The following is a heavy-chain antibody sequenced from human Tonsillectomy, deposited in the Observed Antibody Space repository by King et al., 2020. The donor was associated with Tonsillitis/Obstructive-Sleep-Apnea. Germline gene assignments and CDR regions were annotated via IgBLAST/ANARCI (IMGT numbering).Heavy chain of an antibody. D-gene: IGHD5-24*01. CDR2: ISYDGSNK. J-gene: IGHJ4*02. Sequence: VQLVESGRGVVQPGRSLRLSCAASGFTFSSYAMHWVRQAPGKGLEWVAVISYDGSNKYYADSVKGRFTISRDNSKNTLYLQMNSLRAEDTAVYYCARGEDGYNFDYFDYWGQGTLVTVSS. CDR1: GFTFSSYA. CDR3: ARGEDGYNFDYFDY. V-gene: IGHV3-30*04.